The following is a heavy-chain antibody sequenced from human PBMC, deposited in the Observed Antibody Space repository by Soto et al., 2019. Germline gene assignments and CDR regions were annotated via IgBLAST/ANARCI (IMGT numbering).Heavy chain of an antibody. J-gene: IGHJ4*02. Sequence: GGSLRLSCAASGFIFSTYGMHWVRQAPGKGLEWVAGILFDGSNKYYADSVKGRFTISRDISKNTLYLQMNSLRAEDTAVYYCAKDRPEFSSSSGASDYWGQGTLVTVSS. CDR2: ILFDGSNK. V-gene: IGHV3-30*18. CDR3: AKDRPEFSSSSGASDY. D-gene: IGHD6-6*01. CDR1: GFIFSTYG.